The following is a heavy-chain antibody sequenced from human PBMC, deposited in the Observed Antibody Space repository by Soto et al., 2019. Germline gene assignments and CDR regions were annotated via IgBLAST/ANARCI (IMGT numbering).Heavy chain of an antibody. Sequence: ASVKVSCKASGYTFTNYGFSWVRQAPGQGLEWMGWISGYNGNTNYAERLQGRVTMTTDTSTSTAYMELKRLKYDDTAVYYCAREGQLGYWGQGTPVTVSS. CDR2: ISGYNGNT. V-gene: IGHV1-18*01. CDR3: AREGQLGY. CDR1: GYTFTNYG. J-gene: IGHJ4*02. D-gene: IGHD6-6*01.